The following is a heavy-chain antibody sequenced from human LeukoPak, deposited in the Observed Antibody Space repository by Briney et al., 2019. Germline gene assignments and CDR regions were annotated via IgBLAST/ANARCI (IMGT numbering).Heavy chain of an antibody. V-gene: IGHV3-53*01. J-gene: IGHJ4*02. CDR2: IHSGGNT. D-gene: IGHD4-17*01. CDR3: ARLPTGDPRSGGY. CDR1: GVTVSNNY. Sequence: GGSLRLSCVVSGVTVSNNYLTWVRQAPGKRLEWVSVIHSGGNTYHADSVKGRFTISRDNFKNTLYLQMNSLRAEDTAVYYCARLPTGDPRSGGYWGQGTLVTVSS.